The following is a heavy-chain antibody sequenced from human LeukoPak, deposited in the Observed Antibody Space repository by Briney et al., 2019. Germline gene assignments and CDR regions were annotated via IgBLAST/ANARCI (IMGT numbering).Heavy chain of an antibody. Sequence: SETLSLTCAVYGGSFSGYYWSWIRQPPGKGLEWIGYIYYSGSTNYNPSLKSRVTISVDTSKNQFSLKLSSVTAADTAVYYCAAHGYSYGPTIFDYWGQGTLVTVSS. CDR3: AAHGYSYGPTIFDY. D-gene: IGHD5-18*01. J-gene: IGHJ4*02. V-gene: IGHV4-59*01. CDR1: GGSFSGYY. CDR2: IYYSGST.